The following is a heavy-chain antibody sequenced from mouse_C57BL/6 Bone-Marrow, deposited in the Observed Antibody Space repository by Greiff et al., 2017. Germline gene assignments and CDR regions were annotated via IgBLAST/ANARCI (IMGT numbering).Heavy chain of an antibody. J-gene: IGHJ4*01. D-gene: IGHD3-2*02. CDR1: GFTFSSYA. V-gene: IGHV5-9-1*02. Sequence: EVKLMESGEGLVKPGGSLKLSCAASGFTFSSYALSWVRQTPEKRLEWVAYISSGGDYIYYADTVKGRFTISRDNARNTLYLQMSSLKSEDTAMYYCTRDSSGYDYAMDYGGQGTSVTVSS. CDR3: TRDSSGYDYAMDY. CDR2: ISSGGDYI.